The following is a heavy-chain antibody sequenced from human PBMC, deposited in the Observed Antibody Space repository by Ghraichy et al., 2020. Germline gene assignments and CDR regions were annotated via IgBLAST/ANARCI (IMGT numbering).Heavy chain of an antibody. D-gene: IGHD2-21*02. Sequence: SETLSLTCTVSGGSISSSSYYWGWIRQPPGKGLEWIGSIYYSGSTYYNPSLKSRVTISVDTSKNQFSLKLSSVTAADTAVYYCARHGTTPHIVVVTAIQYYFDYWGQGTLVTVSS. V-gene: IGHV4-39*01. CDR2: IYYSGST. J-gene: IGHJ4*02. CDR3: ARHGTTPHIVVVTAIQYYFDY. CDR1: GGSISSSSYY.